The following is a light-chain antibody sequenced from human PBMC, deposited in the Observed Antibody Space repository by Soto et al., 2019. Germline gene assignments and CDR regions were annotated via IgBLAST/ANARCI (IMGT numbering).Light chain of an antibody. J-gene: IGKJ4*01. CDR1: QTISSW. CDR3: QQYNSYPLT. Sequence: DLQMTQSPSTLSGSVGDRVTITCRASQTISSWLAWYQQQPGKAAKLLIYKASTLKSGVPSRFSGSGSGTEFTLTISSLQPDDFATYYCQQYNSYPLTFGGGTKVDIK. V-gene: IGKV1-5*03. CDR2: KAS.